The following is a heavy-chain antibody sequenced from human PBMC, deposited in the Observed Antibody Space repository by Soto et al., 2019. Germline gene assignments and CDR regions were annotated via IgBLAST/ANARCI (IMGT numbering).Heavy chain of an antibody. Sequence: QVQLVESGGGVVQPGRSLRLSCAASGFTFSSYGMHWVRQAPGKGLVWVAVISYDGSNKYYADSVKGRFPISRTNAKNTLDRQMNSLRAEDTAVYYCANSGGYDTEIPFDYWGQGTLFTVSA. D-gene: IGHD3-9*01. J-gene: IGHJ4*02. CDR2: ISYDGSNK. CDR1: GFTFSSYG. V-gene: IGHV3-30*18. CDR3: ANSGGYDTEIPFDY.